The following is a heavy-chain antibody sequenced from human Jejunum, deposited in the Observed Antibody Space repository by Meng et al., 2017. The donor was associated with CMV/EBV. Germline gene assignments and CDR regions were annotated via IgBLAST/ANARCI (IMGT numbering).Heavy chain of an antibody. V-gene: IGHV3-48*04. CDR2: ISSGYSPI. CDR3: ARGVVDY. J-gene: IGHJ4*02. CDR1: GFTFSSYG. Sequence: SCAASGFTFSSYGMNWVRQAPGKGLEWVSHISSGYSPIYYADSVKGRFTISRDNAKNSLYLQMNSLRAEDTAVYYCARGVVDYWGQGTLVTVSS.